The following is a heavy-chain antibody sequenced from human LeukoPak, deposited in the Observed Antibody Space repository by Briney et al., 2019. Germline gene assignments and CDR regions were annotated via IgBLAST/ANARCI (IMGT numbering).Heavy chain of an antibody. J-gene: IGHJ4*02. CDR3: ARESGGREWVRGAYFDY. CDR2: FDPEDGET. CDR1: GYTLTELS. Sequence: ASVKVSCKVSGYTLTELSMHWVRQAPGKGLEWMGGFDPEDGETIYAQKFQGRVTMTRDTSTSTVYMELSSLRSEDTAVYYCARESGGREWVRGAYFDYWGQGTLVTVSS. D-gene: IGHD3-3*01. V-gene: IGHV1-24*01.